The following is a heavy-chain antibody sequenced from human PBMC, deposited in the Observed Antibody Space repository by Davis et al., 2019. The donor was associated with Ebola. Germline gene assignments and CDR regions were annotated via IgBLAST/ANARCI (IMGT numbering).Heavy chain of an antibody. D-gene: IGHD6-13*01. CDR2: ISAYNGNT. Sequence: ASVKVSCKASGYTFTSYGISWVRQAPGQGLEWMGWISAYNGNTNYAQKLQGRVTMTTDTSTSTAYMELRSLRSDDTAVYYCARALPIAAAGTYYYYYGMDVWGQGTTVTVSS. CDR3: ARALPIAAAGTYYYYYGMDV. CDR1: GYTFTSYG. J-gene: IGHJ6*02. V-gene: IGHV1-18*01.